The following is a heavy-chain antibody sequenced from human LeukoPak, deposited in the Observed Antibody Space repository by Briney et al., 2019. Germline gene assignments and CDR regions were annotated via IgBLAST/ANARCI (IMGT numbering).Heavy chain of an antibody. Sequence: GGSLRLSCAASGFTFSSYSMNWVRQAPGKGLEWVSSISSSSSYIYYADSVKGRFTISRDNAKNSLYLQMNSLRAEDTAVYYCARVAKEVYAALFDYWGQGTLVTVSS. V-gene: IGHV3-21*01. CDR1: GFTFSSYS. CDR2: ISSSSSYI. CDR3: ARVAKEVYAALFDY. J-gene: IGHJ4*02. D-gene: IGHD2-8*01.